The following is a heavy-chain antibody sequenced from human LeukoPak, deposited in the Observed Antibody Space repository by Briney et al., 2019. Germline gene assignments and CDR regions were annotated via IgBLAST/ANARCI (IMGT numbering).Heavy chain of an antibody. V-gene: IGHV4-39*07. D-gene: IGHD3-3*01. J-gene: IGHJ4*02. Sequence: PSETLSLTCTVSGGSISSSSYYWGWIRQPPGKGLEWIGSIYTSGSTNYNPSLKSRVTISVDTSKNQFSLKLSSVTAADTAVYYCARGTFWSGQFDYWGQGTLVTVSS. CDR3: ARGTFWSGQFDY. CDR1: GGSISSSSYY. CDR2: IYTSGST.